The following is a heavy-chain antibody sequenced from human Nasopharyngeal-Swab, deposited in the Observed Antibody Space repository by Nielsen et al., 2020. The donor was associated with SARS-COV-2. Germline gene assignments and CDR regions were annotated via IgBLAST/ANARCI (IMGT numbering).Heavy chain of an antibody. Sequence: GESLKISCAASGFTFNDVGMHWVRQAPGKGLEWVGRIKSKVDGGRTDYAAPVKDRFIISRDDSKNMLYVQMNSLRTEDTAVYYCSTNKYRSGDDRWGQGTLVTVSS. CDR3: STNKYRSGDDR. V-gene: IGHV3-15*01. CDR1: GFTFNDVG. D-gene: IGHD3-3*01. CDR2: IKSKVDGGRT. J-gene: IGHJ5*02.